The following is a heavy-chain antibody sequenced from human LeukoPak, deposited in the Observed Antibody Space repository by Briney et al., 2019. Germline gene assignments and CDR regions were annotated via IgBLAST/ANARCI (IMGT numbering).Heavy chain of an antibody. CDR2: IYTSGST. D-gene: IGHD2-2*01. CDR1: GGSISSYY. CDR3: ARRLGYCSSTSCYLNWFDP. V-gene: IGHV4-4*07. J-gene: IGHJ5*02. Sequence: KPSETLSLTCTVSGGSISSYYWSWIRQPAGKGLEWIGRIYTSGSTNYNPSLKSRVTMSVDTSKNQFSLKLSSVTAADTAVYYCARRLGYCSSTSCYLNWFDPWGQGTLVTVSS.